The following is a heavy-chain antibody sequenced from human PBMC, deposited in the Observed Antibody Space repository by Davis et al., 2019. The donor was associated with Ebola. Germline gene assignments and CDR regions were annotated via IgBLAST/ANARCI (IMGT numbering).Heavy chain of an antibody. CDR3: GTLPGGRDVDV. D-gene: IGHD3-10*01. Sequence: GGSLRLSCTASGFTFNYYWMNWVRHAPGKGLEWVANIKQDETEKYYADSVRGRFTISRDNTKNSIFLQMDGLTVEDTAVYYCGTLPGGRDVDVWGQGTTVIVSS. CDR2: IKQDETEK. CDR1: GFTFNYYW. V-gene: IGHV3-7*01. J-gene: IGHJ6*02.